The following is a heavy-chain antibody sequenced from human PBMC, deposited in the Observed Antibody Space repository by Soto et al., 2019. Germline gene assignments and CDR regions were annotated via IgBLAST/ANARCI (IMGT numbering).Heavy chain of an antibody. D-gene: IGHD2-8*01. CDR3: ATDRVMLNDNDVNHY. CDR2: IWYDGSNK. V-gene: IGHV3-33*01. Sequence: QVQLVESGGGVVQPGRSLRLSCTASGFTFHNYGMHWVRQAPGKGLEWVAIIWYDGSNKFYADSVKGRFTISRDNSKNTLHLQMNSLRTEDTAVYYCATDRVMLNDNDVNHYWGQGTLVTVSS. J-gene: IGHJ4*02. CDR1: GFTFHNYG.